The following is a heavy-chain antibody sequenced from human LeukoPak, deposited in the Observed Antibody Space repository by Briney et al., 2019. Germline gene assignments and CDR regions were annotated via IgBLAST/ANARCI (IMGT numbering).Heavy chain of an antibody. D-gene: IGHD2-15*01. Sequence: NASETLSLTCAVYGGSFSGYYWSWIRQPPGKGLEWIGEINHSGSTNYNPSLKSRVTISVDTSKNQFSLKLSSVTAADTAVYYCARGAPHGYCSGGSCYSDYWGQGTLVTVSS. V-gene: IGHV4-34*01. CDR3: ARGAPHGYCSGGSCYSDY. CDR1: GGSFSGYY. CDR2: INHSGST. J-gene: IGHJ4*02.